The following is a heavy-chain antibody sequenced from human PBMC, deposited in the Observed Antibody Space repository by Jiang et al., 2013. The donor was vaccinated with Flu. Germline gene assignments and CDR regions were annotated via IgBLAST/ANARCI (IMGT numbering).Heavy chain of an antibody. CDR1: GFTFGTSG. Sequence: GRSLRLSCAASGFTFGTSGMHWVRQAPGKGLEWVAVIAYDGSNRNHADSVKGRFTVSRHNLKNTLFLQMNSLREEDTAVYYCAKDLGGRYARDHWGQGTLVIVSS. V-gene: IGHV3-30*18. D-gene: IGHD1-26*01. CDR3: AKDLGGRYARDH. J-gene: IGHJ4*02. CDR2: IAYDGSNR.